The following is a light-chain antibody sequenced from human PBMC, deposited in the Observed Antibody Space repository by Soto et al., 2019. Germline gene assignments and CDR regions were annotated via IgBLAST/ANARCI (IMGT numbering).Light chain of an antibody. CDR2: SNN. V-gene: IGLV1-44*01. CDR3: AALDDSLNGVV. J-gene: IGLJ2*01. CDR1: RSNIGSNT. Sequence: QSVLTQPPSASGTPGQRVTISCSGSRSNIGSNTVNWYQQLPGTAPKVLIYSNNQRPSGVPDRFSGSKSGTSASLAISGLQSEDEADYYCAALDDSLNGVVFGGGTKLTVL.